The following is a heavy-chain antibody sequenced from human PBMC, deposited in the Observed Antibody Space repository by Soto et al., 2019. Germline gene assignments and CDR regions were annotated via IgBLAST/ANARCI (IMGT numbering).Heavy chain of an antibody. Sequence: KPSETLSLTCTVSGGSISSGGYYWSWIRQHPGKGLEWIGYIYYSGSTYYNPSLKSRVTISVDTSKNQFSLKLSSVTAADTAVYYCARGREDIVVVVAAICHWFDPWGQGTLVTVSS. CDR3: ARGREDIVVVVAAICHWFDP. V-gene: IGHV4-31*03. D-gene: IGHD2-15*01. J-gene: IGHJ5*02. CDR1: GGSISSGGYY. CDR2: IYYSGST.